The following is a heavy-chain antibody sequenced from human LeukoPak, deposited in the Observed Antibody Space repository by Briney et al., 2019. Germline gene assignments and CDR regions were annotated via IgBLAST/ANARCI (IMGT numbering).Heavy chain of an antibody. CDR1: GGSISSYY. CDR2: IYYSGST. V-gene: IGHV4-59*01. D-gene: IGHD6-6*01. CDR3: ARGRGDSSSPFDY. J-gene: IGHJ4*02. Sequence: KASETLSLTCTVSGGSISSYYWSWIRQSPGKGLERIGHIYYSGSTSYNPSLKSRVTISVDTSKNQFSLKLSSVTAADTAVYYCARGRGDSSSPFDYWGQGTLVTVSS.